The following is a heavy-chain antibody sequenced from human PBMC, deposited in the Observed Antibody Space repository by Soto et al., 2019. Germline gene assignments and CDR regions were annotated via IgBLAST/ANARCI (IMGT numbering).Heavy chain of an antibody. CDR2: ISGSGGST. CDR1: GFTFSSYA. CDR3: AKALERDYYDSSTYYFDY. Sequence: GGSLRLSCAASGFTFSSYAMSWVRQAPGKGLEWVSAISGSGGSTYYADSVKGRFTISRDNSKNTLYLQMNSLRAEDTAVYYCAKALERDYYDSSTYYFDYWGQGTLVTVS. J-gene: IGHJ4*02. V-gene: IGHV3-23*01. D-gene: IGHD3-22*01.